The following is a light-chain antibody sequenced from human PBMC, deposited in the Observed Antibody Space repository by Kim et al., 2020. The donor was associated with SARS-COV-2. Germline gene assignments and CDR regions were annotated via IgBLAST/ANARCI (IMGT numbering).Light chain of an antibody. CDR1: NIESKS. CDR2: YDR. CDR3: QVWDGSSDHYV. Sequence: APGGTTRISCGGDNIESKSVHWYQQKPGQAPVMVIHYDRDRPSGIPERFSGSNSRNTATLTISRVEAGDEADYYCQVWDGSSDHYVFGSGTKVTVL. V-gene: IGLV3-21*04. J-gene: IGLJ1*01.